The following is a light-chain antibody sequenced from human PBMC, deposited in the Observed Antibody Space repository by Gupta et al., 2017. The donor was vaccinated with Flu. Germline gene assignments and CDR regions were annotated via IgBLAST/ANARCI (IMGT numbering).Light chain of an antibody. CDR3: ATWDSGLRGV. Sequence: QSFLTQPPSVSAAPAQMVTISCPGTSSDIGNHHVPWYKHVPGTAPRLLMYENDKRPSGIPGRFSGAKSGTTATLGISGLQTGDEADYYCATWDSGLRGVFGGGTKLTVL. J-gene: IGLJ2*01. CDR1: SSDIGNHH. CDR2: END. V-gene: IGLV1-51*01.